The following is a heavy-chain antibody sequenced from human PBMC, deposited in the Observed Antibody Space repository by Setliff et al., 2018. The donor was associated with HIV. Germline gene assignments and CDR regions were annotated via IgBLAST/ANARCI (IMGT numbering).Heavy chain of an antibody. V-gene: IGHV3-23*01. CDR2: ISGSGGST. J-gene: IGHJ4*01. CDR1: GFTSRTYV. Sequence: GGSLRLSCAASGFTSRTYVMSWVRQVPGKGLEWVSGISGSGGSTYYADSVKGRFTISRDNSKNALYLQMNSMRVDDTALYYCARARSRQLVSTAPPYHFDYWGRGTLVTVSS. CDR3: ARARSRQLVSTAPPYHFDY. D-gene: IGHD6-13*01.